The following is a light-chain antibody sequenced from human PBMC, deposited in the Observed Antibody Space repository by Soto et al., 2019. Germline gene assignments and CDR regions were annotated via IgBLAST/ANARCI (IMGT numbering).Light chain of an antibody. Sequence: QTVVTQEPSLTGSTGGPVTLTFASSTGAVTSGYYHNWCQQKPRQAPRALIYNTSNKHSRTPDRFSGSLLGGKAALTLSGVQPEDEAEYYCLLYCCGAHVLGTGTKVTVL. J-gene: IGLJ1*01. CDR3: LLYCCGAHV. CDR1: TGAVTSGYY. CDR2: NTS. V-gene: IGLV7-43*01.